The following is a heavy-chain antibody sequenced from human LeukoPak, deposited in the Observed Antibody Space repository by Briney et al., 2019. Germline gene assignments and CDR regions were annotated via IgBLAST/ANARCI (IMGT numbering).Heavy chain of an antibody. J-gene: IGHJ4*02. CDR1: GFTFSTYW. D-gene: IGHD6-19*01. Sequence: PGGSLRLSCAASGFTFSTYWMSWVRQAPGKGLEWVANIKQDGSEKYYVDSVKGRFTISRDNAKNSLYLQMNSLRAEDTAVYYCAKGGSSPGFDYWGQGTLVTVSS. CDR2: IKQDGSEK. CDR3: AKGGSSPGFDY. V-gene: IGHV3-7*01.